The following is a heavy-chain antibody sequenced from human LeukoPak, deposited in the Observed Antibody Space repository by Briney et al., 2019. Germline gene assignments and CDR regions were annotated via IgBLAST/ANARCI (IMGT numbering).Heavy chain of an antibody. CDR2: INSDGSST. J-gene: IGHJ4*02. Sequence: GGSLRLSCAASGFTFSSYWMHWVRQAPGKGLVWVSRINSDGSSTSYADSVKGRFTISRDNAKNTLYLQMNSLRAEDTAVYYCAREVRSSGWYAFDYWGRGTLVTVSS. CDR3: AREVRSSGWYAFDY. CDR1: GFTFSSYW. D-gene: IGHD6-19*01. V-gene: IGHV3-74*01.